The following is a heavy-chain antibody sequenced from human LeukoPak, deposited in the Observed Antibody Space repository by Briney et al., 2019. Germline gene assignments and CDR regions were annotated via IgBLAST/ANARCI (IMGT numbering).Heavy chain of an antibody. CDR1: GGSISSYY. CDR3: ARVPRSYYYYYYMDV. Sequence: SSETLSLTCTVSGGSISSYYWSWIRQPAGKGLEWIGRIYTSGGTNYNPSLKSRVTMSVDTSKNQFSLKLSSVTAADTAVYYCARVPRSYYYYYYMDVWGKGTTVTVSS. J-gene: IGHJ6*03. V-gene: IGHV4-4*07. CDR2: IYTSGGT.